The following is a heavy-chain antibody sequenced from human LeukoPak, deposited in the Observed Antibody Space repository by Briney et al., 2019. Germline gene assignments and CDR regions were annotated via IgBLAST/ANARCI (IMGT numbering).Heavy chain of an antibody. D-gene: IGHD3-22*01. J-gene: IGHJ6*02. V-gene: IGHV3-33*08. CDR3: ARGGYDSSGYFNYYYGMDV. Sequence: PGGSLRLSCAASGFTFSSYGMHWVRQAPGKGLEWVAVIWYDGSNKYYADSVKGRFTISRDNSKNTLYLQMNSLRAEDTAVYYCARGGYDSSGYFNYYYGMDVWGQGTTVTVSS. CDR1: GFTFSSYG. CDR2: IWYDGSNK.